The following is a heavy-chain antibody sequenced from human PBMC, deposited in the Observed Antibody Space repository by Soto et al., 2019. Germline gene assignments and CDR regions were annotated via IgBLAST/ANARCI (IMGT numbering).Heavy chain of an antibody. V-gene: IGHV2-26*01. D-gene: IGHD5-12*01. CDR2: IFSNAEK. CDR3: ARIRGYSGYDTYYFDY. Sequence: QVTLKESGPVLVKPTETLTLTCTVSGFSLSNARMGVSWIRQPPGKALEWLAHIFSNAEKSYSTSLKSRLTISKDTYKSQVVLTMTNMDPVDTATYYCARIRGYSGYDTYYFDYWGQGTLVTVSS. CDR1: GFSLSNARMG. J-gene: IGHJ4*02.